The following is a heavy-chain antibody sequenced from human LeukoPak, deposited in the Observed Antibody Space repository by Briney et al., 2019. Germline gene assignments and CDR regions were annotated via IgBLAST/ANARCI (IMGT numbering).Heavy chain of an antibody. CDR2: ISGSGGST. D-gene: IGHD3-22*01. Sequence: GGSLRVSCAASGFTFSSYAMSWVRQAPGKGLEWVSDISGSGGSTYYADSVKGRFTMSRDNTKNTLYLQMTSLRAEDTAVYYSAKGMFGYLGGLYWYFDLWGRGNLVTVSS. CDR3: AKGMFGYLGGLYWYFDL. J-gene: IGHJ2*01. CDR1: GFTFSSYA. V-gene: IGHV3-23*01.